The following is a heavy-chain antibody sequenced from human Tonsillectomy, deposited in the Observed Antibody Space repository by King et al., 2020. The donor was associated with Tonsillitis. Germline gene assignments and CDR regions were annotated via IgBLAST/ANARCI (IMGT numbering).Heavy chain of an antibody. CDR1: GFTFSSYG. J-gene: IGHJ6*02. Sequence: QLVQSGGGVVQPGRSLRLSCAASGFTFSSYGMHWVRQAPGKGLEWVAVISYDGSNKNFEVSVKGPFTISRENSKNTLYLQMNSLKAEDTAVYYCAKDSFNDYRSLQGMDVWGQGTTVTVSS. V-gene: IGHV3-30*18. CDR3: AKDSFNDYRSLQGMDV. D-gene: IGHD4-11*01. CDR2: ISYDGSNK.